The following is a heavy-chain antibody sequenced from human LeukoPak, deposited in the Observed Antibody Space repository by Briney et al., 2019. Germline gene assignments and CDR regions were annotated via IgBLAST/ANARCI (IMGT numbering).Heavy chain of an antibody. V-gene: IGHV4-59*01. D-gene: IGHD6-19*01. J-gene: IGHJ4*02. Sequence: SETLSLTCTVSGGSISSYYWSWIRQPPGKGLEWIGYIYYSGSTNYNPSLKSRVTISVDTSKNQFSLKLSSVTAADTAVYYCARDRTPPSYSSGWHDYWGQGTLVTVSS. CDR2: IYYSGST. CDR1: GGSISSYY. CDR3: ARDRTPPSYSSGWHDY.